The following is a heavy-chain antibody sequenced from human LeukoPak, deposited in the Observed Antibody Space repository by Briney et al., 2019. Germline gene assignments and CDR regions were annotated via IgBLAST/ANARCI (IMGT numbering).Heavy chain of an antibody. D-gene: IGHD3-3*01. CDR3: ARASHKYFDFWSGLGWFDS. J-gene: IGHJ5*01. CDR2: IYTSGST. CDR1: GGSISSYY. V-gene: IGHV4-4*07. Sequence: SETLSLTCTVSGGSISSYYWSWIRQPAGKGLEWIGRIYTSGSTNYNPSLKSRVTMSVDTSKNQFSLKLSSVTAADTAVYYCARASHKYFDFWSGLGWFDSWGQGTLVTVSS.